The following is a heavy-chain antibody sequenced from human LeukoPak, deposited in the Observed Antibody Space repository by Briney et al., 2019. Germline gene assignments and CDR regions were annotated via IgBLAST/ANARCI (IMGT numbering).Heavy chain of an antibody. V-gene: IGHV4-39*01. Sequence: SETLSLTCTVSGGSMSSYYWGWIRQPPGKGLEWIGSIYYSGSTYYNPSLKSRVTISVDTSKNQFSLKLSSVTAADTAVYYCARRQGKLERRFDYWGQGTLVTVSS. CDR2: IYYSGST. CDR3: ARRQGKLERRFDY. J-gene: IGHJ4*02. D-gene: IGHD1-1*01. CDR1: GGSMSSYY.